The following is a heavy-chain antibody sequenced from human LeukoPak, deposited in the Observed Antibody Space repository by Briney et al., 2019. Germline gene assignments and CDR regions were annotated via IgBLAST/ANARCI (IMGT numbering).Heavy chain of an antibody. CDR2: IYDSGTT. D-gene: IGHD1-14*01. J-gene: IGHJ4*01. V-gene: IGHV4-31*03. CDR1: GGSISNGGYY. CDR3: ARGGDRRGFDY. Sequence: SETLSLTCTVSGGSISNGGYYWSWIRQHPGKDLEWIGYIYDSGTTYYSPALQSRVTISVDTSDNQFSLKLRSLTAADTAVYYCARGGDRRGFDYWGHGTLVTVSS.